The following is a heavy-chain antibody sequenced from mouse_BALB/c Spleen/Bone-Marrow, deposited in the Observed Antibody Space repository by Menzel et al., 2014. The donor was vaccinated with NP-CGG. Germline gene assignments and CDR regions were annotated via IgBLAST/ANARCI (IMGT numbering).Heavy chain of an antibody. CDR3: TNHYFDY. V-gene: IGHV1S22*01. CDR1: GYTFTSYW. J-gene: IGHJ2*01. Sequence: LQQSGSELVRPGASVKLSCKASGYTFTSYWMHWVKQRPGQGLEWIGNICPGSGSTNYDEKFKSKATLTVDTSSSTAYMQLSSLTSEDSAVYYCTNHYFDYWGQGTTLTVSS. CDR2: ICPGSGST.